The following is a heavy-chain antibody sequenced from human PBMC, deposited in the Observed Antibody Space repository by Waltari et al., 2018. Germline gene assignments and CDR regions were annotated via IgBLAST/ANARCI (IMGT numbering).Heavy chain of an antibody. CDR2: FFSVKYI. CDR3: AKHMNLSPNSGMDV. CDR1: GVSISTSRSF. D-gene: IGHD3-16*01. V-gene: IGHV4-39*01. Sequence: QVRLQESGPGLVKPSETLSLICNVSGVSISTSRSFWGWVRQSSGGGVTLIGNFFSVKYIRYNSTLRSRVTLSLDTSKNPFMLTLKSVTAADTGVYFCAKHMNLSPNSGMDVWDQGTSVIVSS. J-gene: IGHJ6*02.